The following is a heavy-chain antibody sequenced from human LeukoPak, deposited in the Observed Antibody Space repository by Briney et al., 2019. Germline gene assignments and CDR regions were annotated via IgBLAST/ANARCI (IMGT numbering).Heavy chain of an antibody. CDR2: IIPIFGTA. Sequence: ASVNVSCKASGGTFSSYAISWVRQAPGQGLEWMGGIIPIFGTANYAQKFQGRVTITADESTSTAYMELSSLRSEDTAVYYCARAMGVDSSGWYGSPTDYYYYGMDVWGQGTTVTVSS. J-gene: IGHJ6*02. V-gene: IGHV1-69*01. CDR1: GGTFSSYA. D-gene: IGHD6-19*01. CDR3: ARAMGVDSSGWYGSPTDYYYYGMDV.